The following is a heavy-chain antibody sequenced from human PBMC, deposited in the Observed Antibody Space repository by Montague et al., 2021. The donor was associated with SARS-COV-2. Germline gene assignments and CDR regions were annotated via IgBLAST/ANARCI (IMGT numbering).Heavy chain of an antibody. CDR1: GGSITNNIDY. CDR3: ARLKRYFDSSGSPSAFDF. Sequence: SETLSLTCTVSGGSITNNIDYWAWIRQPPGKGLEWIGSISYTGNTYYNPSLKSRVTISVVTSKNHFTLKLSSVTAAETAVYYCARLKRYFDSSGSPSAFDFWGQGTTVTVSS. V-gene: IGHV4-39*02. D-gene: IGHD3-22*01. CDR2: ISYTGNT. J-gene: IGHJ3*01.